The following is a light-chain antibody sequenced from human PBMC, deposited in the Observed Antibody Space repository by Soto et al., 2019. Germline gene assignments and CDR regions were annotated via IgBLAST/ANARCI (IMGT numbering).Light chain of an antibody. Sequence: QSALTQPASVSGSPGQSITISCTGTSSDVGGYNYVSCYQHHPGKAPKLMIYDVSTRPSGVSNRFSGSNSGNTASLTISGLQAEDEADYDCSSYTSSSTPYVFGTGTKVTVL. CDR3: SSYTSSSTPYV. V-gene: IGLV2-14*03. J-gene: IGLJ1*01. CDR1: SSDVGGYNY. CDR2: DVS.